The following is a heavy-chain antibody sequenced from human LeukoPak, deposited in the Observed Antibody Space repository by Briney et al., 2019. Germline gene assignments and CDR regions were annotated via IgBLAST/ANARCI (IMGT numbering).Heavy chain of an antibody. CDR3: AKDSLWFGEFVFDY. CDR1: GFTFSSNW. V-gene: IGHV3-74*01. J-gene: IGHJ4*02. D-gene: IGHD3-10*01. CDR2: INEDGSTT. Sequence: PGGSLRLSCAASGFTFSSNWMHWVRQAPGKGLVWVSRINEDGSTTNYADSVKGRFTISRDNSKNTLYLQMNSLRAEDTAVYYCAKDSLWFGEFVFDYWGQGTLVTVSS.